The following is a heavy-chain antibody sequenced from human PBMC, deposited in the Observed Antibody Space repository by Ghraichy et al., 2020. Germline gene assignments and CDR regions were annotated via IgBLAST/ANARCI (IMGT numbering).Heavy chain of an antibody. CDR3: AREGGIGLLWFGSSKPFDY. Sequence: GGSLRLSCAASGFTFSSYWMSWVRQAPGKGLEWVANIKQDGSEKYYVDSVKGRFTISRDNAKNSLYLQMNSLRAEDTAVYYCAREGGIGLLWFGSSKPFDYWGQGTLVTVSS. CDR1: GFTFSSYW. V-gene: IGHV3-7*01. J-gene: IGHJ4*02. CDR2: IKQDGSEK. D-gene: IGHD3-10*01.